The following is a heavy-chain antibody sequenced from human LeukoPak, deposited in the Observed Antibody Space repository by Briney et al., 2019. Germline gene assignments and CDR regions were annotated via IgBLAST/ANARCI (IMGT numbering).Heavy chain of an antibody. V-gene: IGHV4-39*01. CDR1: GGSISTSSYY. Sequence: PSETLSLTCTVSGGSISTSSYYWGWIRQPPGKGLEWIATIYYTGSTYYNPALESRVTISVDTSKNQFSLKLTFVTAADTAVYYCARHPTRGYYDSRMDRVDYWGQGTLVTVSS. J-gene: IGHJ4*02. CDR2: IYYTGST. CDR3: ARHPTRGYYDSRMDRVDY. D-gene: IGHD3-22*01.